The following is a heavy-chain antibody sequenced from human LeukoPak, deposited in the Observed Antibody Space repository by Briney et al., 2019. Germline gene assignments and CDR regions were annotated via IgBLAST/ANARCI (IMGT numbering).Heavy chain of an antibody. J-gene: IGHJ6*03. CDR3: ARDRRIAARPSYYYYYYMDV. V-gene: IGHV1-69*05. Sequence: ASVKLSCKASGGTFSSYAISWERQAPGQGLEWMGGIIPIFGTANYAQKFQGRVTITTDESTSTAYMELSSLRSEDTAVYYCARDRRIAARPSYYYYYYMDVWGKGTTVTVSS. CDR1: GGTFSSYA. D-gene: IGHD6-6*01. CDR2: IIPIFGTA.